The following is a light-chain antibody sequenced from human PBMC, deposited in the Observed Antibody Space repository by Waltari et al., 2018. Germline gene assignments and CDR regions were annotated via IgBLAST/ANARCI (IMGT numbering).Light chain of an antibody. CDR1: QVVSSY. CDR2: DAS. CDR3: QQRSDWLLT. V-gene: IGKV3-11*01. Sequence: CRASQVVSSYLSWYQQKSGQAPRLPIYDASNRATGIPARFSGGGSGTDFTLTISSLEPEDFAVYYCQQRSDWLLTFGGGTKVEIK. J-gene: IGKJ4*01.